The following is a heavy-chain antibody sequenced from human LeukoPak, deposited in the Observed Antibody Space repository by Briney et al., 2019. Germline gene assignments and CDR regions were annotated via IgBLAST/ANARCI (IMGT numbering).Heavy chain of an antibody. CDR1: GGSFSGYY. V-gene: IGHV4-59*01. CDR3: ARDGGGGAAGY. J-gene: IGHJ4*02. CDR2: IYYSGST. Sequence: ASETLSLTCAVYGGSFSGYYWSWIRQPPGKGLEWIGYIYYSGSTNYNPSLKSRVTISLDTSKNQSSLKLSSVTAADTAVYYCARDGGGGAAGYWGQGTLVTVS. D-gene: IGHD1-26*01.